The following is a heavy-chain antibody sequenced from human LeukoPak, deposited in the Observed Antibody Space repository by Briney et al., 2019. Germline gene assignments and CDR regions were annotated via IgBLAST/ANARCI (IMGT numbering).Heavy chain of an antibody. V-gene: IGHV3-66*01. D-gene: IGHD2-15*01. CDR1: GFTVSSNY. CDR3: ARAGCSGYSCYYYYGMDV. Sequence: GGSLRLSCAASGFTVSSNYMSWVRQAPGKGLEWVSVIYSGGSTYYIDSVKGRFTISRDNSKNTLYLQMNSLTAEDTAVHYCARAGCSGYSCYYYYGMDVWGQGTTVTVSS. CDR2: IYSGGST. J-gene: IGHJ6*02.